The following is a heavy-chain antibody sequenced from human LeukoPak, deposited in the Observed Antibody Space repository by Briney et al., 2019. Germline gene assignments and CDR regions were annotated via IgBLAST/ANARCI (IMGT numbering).Heavy chain of an antibody. D-gene: IGHD1-14*01. Sequence: GGSLRLSCAASEFTFSSYAMQWVRQAPGKGLGWVSGITVSGGTTYYTDPVKGRFTISRDNSKNTLYLQMNSLRAEDTAVYYCAKYLTARGPPYALDVWGQGTTVTVSS. CDR2: ITVSGGTT. V-gene: IGHV3-23*01. CDR1: EFTFSSYA. J-gene: IGHJ6*02. CDR3: AKYLTARGPPYALDV.